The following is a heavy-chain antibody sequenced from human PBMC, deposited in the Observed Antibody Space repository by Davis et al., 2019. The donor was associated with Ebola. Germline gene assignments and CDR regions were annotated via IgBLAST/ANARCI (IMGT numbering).Heavy chain of an antibody. CDR2: ISAYNGNT. CDR1: GYTFTSYG. J-gene: IGHJ4*02. V-gene: IGHV1-18*01. CDR3: ARDSELYDILTGYYDY. D-gene: IGHD3-9*01. Sequence: ASVKVSCKASGYTFTSYGISWVRQAPGQGLEWMGWISAYNGNTNYAQKLQGRVTMTTDTSTSTAYMELRSLRSDDTAVYYCARDSELYDILTGYYDYWGQGTLVTASS.